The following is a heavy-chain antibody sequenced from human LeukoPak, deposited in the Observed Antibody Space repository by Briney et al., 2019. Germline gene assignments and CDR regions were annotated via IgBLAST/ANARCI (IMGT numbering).Heavy chain of an antibody. J-gene: IGHJ4*02. CDR3: ASIWSGSLDY. CDR2: ITTSSQV. V-gene: IGHV3-21*01. D-gene: IGHD3-3*01. CDR1: GLTFTRYS. Sequence: GGSLSLSCAASGLTFTRYSMNWVRQAPWKGLEWVSSITTSSQVYYADSIKGRFSISRDNAKNSLYLQMDSLRAEDTAVYYCASIWSGSLDYWGQGTLVTVSS.